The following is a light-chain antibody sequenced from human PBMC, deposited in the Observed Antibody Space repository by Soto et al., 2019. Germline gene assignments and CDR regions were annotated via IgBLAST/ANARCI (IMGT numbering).Light chain of an antibody. J-gene: IGKJ2*01. CDR1: QSVTNW. Sequence: DIQMTQSPSTLSASVGDRVTITCRASQSVTNWLAWYQQKPGKAPNLLIYDASRLQSGIPSRFSGSGSGTEFTLTIRSLQPDVFATYYCQQYTTYPYTFGQGTKLEI. V-gene: IGKV1-5*01. CDR3: QQYTTYPYT. CDR2: DAS.